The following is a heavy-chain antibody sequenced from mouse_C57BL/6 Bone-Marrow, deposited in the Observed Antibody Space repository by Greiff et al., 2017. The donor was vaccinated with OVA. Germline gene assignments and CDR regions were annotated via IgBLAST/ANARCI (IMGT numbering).Heavy chain of an antibody. D-gene: IGHD1-1*01. CDR2: FTMYRDAT. Sequence: LQESGAELVRPGSSVKLSCKASYFAFMASAMHWVKQRPGHGLEWIGSFTMYRDATEYSENLKGKATLTANTSSSTTYMELSSLTSEDSAVYYCASPFTTVVATRKFDYWGQGTTLTVSS. V-gene: IGHV1-49*01. CDR3: ASPFTTVVATRKFDY. J-gene: IGHJ2*01. CDR1: YFAFMASA.